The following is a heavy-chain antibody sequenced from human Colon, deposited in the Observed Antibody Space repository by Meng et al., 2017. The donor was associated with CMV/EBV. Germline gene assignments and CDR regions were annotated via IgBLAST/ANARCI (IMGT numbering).Heavy chain of an antibody. CDR2: ISRDGSII. J-gene: IGHJ4*02. CDR3: ARRYCSSTSCTIDY. V-gene: IGHV3-11*04. Sequence: GGSLRLSCVASGFPFSEYFMTWIRQAPGKGLEWVSSISRDGSIIHYADSMKGRFTISRDNAKNSLYLQMNSLRGEDTAVYYCARRYCSSTSCTIDYWGQGTLVTVSS. D-gene: IGHD2-2*01. CDR1: GFPFSEYF.